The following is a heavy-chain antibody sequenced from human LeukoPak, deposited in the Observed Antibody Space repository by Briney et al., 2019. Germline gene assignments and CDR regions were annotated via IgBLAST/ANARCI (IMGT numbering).Heavy chain of an antibody. CDR2: INPNSGGT. Sequence: APVKVSCKASGYTFTGYYMHWVRQAPGQGLEWMGRINPNSGGTNYAQKFQGRVTMTRDTSISTAYMELSRLRSDDTAVYYCARPVDDYGDYVRDYWGQGTLVTVSS. V-gene: IGHV1-2*06. CDR3: ARPVDDYGDYVRDY. D-gene: IGHD4-17*01. CDR1: GYTFTGYY. J-gene: IGHJ4*02.